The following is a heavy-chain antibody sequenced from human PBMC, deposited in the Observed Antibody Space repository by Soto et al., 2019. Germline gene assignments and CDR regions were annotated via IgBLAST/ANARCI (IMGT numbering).Heavy chain of an antibody. CDR3: ARDLFEYYDILTGYDPYYYYGMDV. CDR2: ISSSSGYT. V-gene: IGHV3-11*06. CDR1: GFTFSDYY. D-gene: IGHD3-9*01. Sequence: PGGSLRLSCAASGFTFSDYYMSSIRQAPGKVLEWVSYISSSSGYTNYADPVKGRFTISRDNAKNSLYLQMNSLRAEDTAVYYCARDLFEYYDILTGYDPYYYYGMDVWGQGTTVTVSS. J-gene: IGHJ6*02.